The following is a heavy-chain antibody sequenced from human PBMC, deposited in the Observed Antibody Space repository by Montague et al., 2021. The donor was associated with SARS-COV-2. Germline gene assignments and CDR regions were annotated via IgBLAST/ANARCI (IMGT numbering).Heavy chain of an antibody. CDR2: IYYSGST. CDR1: GGSISSNF. V-gene: IGHV4-59*01. CDR3: ARTRGYDPLFDF. J-gene: IGHJ4*02. D-gene: IGHD5-12*01. Sequence: SETLSLTCTVSGGSISSNFWSWIRQPPGKGLEWIGYIYYSGSTNYNPSLKSRVTISVDPSKKLFSLQLSSVTAADTAVYYCARTRGYDPLFDFWGQGTLVTVSS.